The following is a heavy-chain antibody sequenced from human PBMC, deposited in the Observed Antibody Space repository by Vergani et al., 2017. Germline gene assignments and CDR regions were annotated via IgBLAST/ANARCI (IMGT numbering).Heavy chain of an antibody. Sequence: QVQLVESGGGVVQPGRSLRLSCAASGFTFSSYAMHWVRQAPGKGLEWVAVISYDGSNKYYADSVKGRFTISRDNSKNTLYLQMNSLRAEDTAVYYCARANVDTAVVTYWGQGTLVTVSS. CDR3: ARANVDTAVVTY. D-gene: IGHD5-18*01. CDR1: GFTFSSYA. J-gene: IGHJ4*02. V-gene: IGHV3-30-3*01. CDR2: ISYDGSNK.